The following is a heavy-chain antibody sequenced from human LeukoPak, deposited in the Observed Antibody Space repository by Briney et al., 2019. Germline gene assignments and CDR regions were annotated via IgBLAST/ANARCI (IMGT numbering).Heavy chain of an antibody. CDR1: GFTFSSYA. V-gene: IGHV3-23*01. J-gene: IGHJ4*02. Sequence: GGSLRLSCAASGFTFSSYAMSWVRQAPGKGLEWVSAISGSGGSTYYADSVKGRFTISRGNSKNTLYLLMNSLRAEDTAVYYCAKDRAGLYYDKEFDYWGQGTLVTVSS. CDR3: AKDRAGLYYDKEFDY. CDR2: ISGSGGST. D-gene: IGHD3-22*01.